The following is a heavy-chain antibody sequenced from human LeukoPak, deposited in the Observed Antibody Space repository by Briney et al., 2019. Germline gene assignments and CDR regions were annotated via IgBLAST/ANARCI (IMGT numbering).Heavy chain of an antibody. CDR2: ISGSNSYI. J-gene: IGHJ4*02. V-gene: IGHV3-21*01. D-gene: IGHD1-1*01. Sequence: GGSLKLSCAASGFTFSSYTMHWIREAPGKGLEWVSSISGSNSYIFYADSVKGRFTVSRDNAKDSLYLQMNSLRAEDTAVYYCARALTTLTYEGYWGQGTLVTVSS. CDR3: ARALTTLTYEGY. CDR1: GFTFSSYT.